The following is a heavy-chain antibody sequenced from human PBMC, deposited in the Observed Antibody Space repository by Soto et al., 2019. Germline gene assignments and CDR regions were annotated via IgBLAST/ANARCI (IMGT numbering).Heavy chain of an antibody. Sequence: EVQLLESGGGLVQPGGSLRLSCVASGFTFSAYAMSWVRQAPGKGLQWVSAIRDSGDYTYYADSVKGRFTILRDNSKSTLFLQMDSLNSDDTALYYCVKPSHDMLTGYSPFDHWGQGTLVTVSS. D-gene: IGHD3-9*01. CDR3: VKPSHDMLTGYSPFDH. CDR1: GFTFSAYA. CDR2: IRDSGDYT. V-gene: IGHV3-23*01. J-gene: IGHJ4*02.